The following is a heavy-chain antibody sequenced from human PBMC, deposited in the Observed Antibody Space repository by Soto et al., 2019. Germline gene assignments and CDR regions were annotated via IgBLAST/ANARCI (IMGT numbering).Heavy chain of an antibody. J-gene: IGHJ4*02. CDR3: AKSLKIFGLATTRSGPLDS. V-gene: IGHV3-9*01. Sequence: EVHLMESGGGWVQPGRSLRLSCAASGFTFDNYAMHWVRQAPGKGLEWVSGISWNSGNIGYADSVKGRFTIARDNAKTSLYLEMNSLRAEDTALCYCAKSLKIFGLATTRSGPLDSWGQGALVTVSS. CDR2: ISWNSGNI. CDR1: GFTFDNYA. D-gene: IGHD3-3*01.